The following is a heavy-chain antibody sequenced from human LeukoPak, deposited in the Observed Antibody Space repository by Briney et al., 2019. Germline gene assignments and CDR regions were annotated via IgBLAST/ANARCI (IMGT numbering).Heavy chain of an antibody. Sequence: GGSLRLSCAASGFTFSSYAMHRVRQAPGKGLEWVAVISYDGSNKYYADSVKGRFTISRDNSKNTLYLQMNSLRAEDTAVYYCASIGVATIEFYYWGQGTLVTVSS. D-gene: IGHD5-24*01. CDR3: ASIGVATIEFYY. J-gene: IGHJ4*02. CDR1: GFTFSSYA. V-gene: IGHV3-30-3*01. CDR2: ISYDGSNK.